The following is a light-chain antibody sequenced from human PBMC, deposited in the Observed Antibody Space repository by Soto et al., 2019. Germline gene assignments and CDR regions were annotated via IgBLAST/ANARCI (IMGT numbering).Light chain of an antibody. CDR3: LEDINYPWT. CDR2: GAS. CDR1: QGIGNA. J-gene: IGKJ1*01. Sequence: AIQRIPTPPNRSASVRDIVPIACRASQGIGNALGWYQQKPGKPPKVLIYGASNLQSGVPQRFSGSGPGTEFTLAMSCLQPEDSATYNCLEDINYPWTFGQGTKVDIK. V-gene: IGKV1-6*01.